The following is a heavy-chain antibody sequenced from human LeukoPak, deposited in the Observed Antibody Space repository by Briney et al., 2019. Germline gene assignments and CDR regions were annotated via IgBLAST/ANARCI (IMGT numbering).Heavy chain of an antibody. D-gene: IGHD5-18*01. Sequence: SETLSLTCVVYGGSFSGYYWSWIRQPPGKGLEWIGEINHSGSTNYNPSLKSRVTISVDTSKNQFSLKLSSVTAADTAVYYCAGGIQLWYDYWGQGTLVTVSS. CDR1: GGSFSGYY. CDR2: INHSGST. V-gene: IGHV4-34*01. J-gene: IGHJ4*02. CDR3: AGGIQLWYDY.